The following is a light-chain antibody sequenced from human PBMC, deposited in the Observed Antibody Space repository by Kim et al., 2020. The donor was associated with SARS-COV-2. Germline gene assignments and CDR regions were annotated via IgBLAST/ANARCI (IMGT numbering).Light chain of an antibody. CDR2: DAS. CDR3: QQYDNPSIT. V-gene: IGKV1-33*01. CDR1: HDSSNY. J-gene: IGKJ5*01. Sequence: VSVGDRVTITCRASHDSSNYLDWYQQKSGKAPKLLIYDASNLETGVPSRFSGSGSGTDFTFTISSLQPDDIATYYCQQYDNPSITFGQGTRLEIK.